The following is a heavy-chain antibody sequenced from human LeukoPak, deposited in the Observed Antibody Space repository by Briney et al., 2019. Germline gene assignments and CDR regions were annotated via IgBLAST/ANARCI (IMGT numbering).Heavy chain of an antibody. Sequence: SVKVSCKASGGTFSSYAISWVRQAPGQGLEWMGGIIPIFGTANYAQKFQGRVTITADKSTSTAYMELSSLRSEDTAVYYCAKDPWTKRAFDPWGQGTLVTVSS. D-gene: IGHD3/OR15-3a*01. J-gene: IGHJ5*02. V-gene: IGHV1-69*06. CDR2: IIPIFGTA. CDR1: GGTFSSYA. CDR3: AKDPWTKRAFDP.